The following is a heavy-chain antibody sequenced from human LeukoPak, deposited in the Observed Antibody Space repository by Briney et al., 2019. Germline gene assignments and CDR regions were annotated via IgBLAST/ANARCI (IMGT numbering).Heavy chain of an antibody. Sequence: ASVKVSCKASGGTFSSYAISWVRQAPGQGLEWMGRMIPIFGTANYAQKFQGRVTITTDESTSTAYMELSSLRSEDTAVYYCARDCSGGSCPTVEYFQHWGQGTVVTVSS. CDR1: GGTFSSYA. CDR2: MIPIFGTA. D-gene: IGHD2-15*01. V-gene: IGHV1-69*05. CDR3: ARDCSGGSCPTVEYFQH. J-gene: IGHJ1*01.